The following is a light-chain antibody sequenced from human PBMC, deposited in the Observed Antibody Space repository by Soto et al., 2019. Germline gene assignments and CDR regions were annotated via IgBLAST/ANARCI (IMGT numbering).Light chain of an antibody. V-gene: IGKV3-20*01. CDR2: GAS. J-gene: IGKJ2*01. CDR1: QSVSSSY. CDR3: QQYGSSLPNT. Sequence: EIVLTQSPGTLSLSPGERATLSCRASQSVSSSYLAWYQQKPGRAPRLLIYGASSRATGTPDRFSGSGSGTDFTLTISRLEPEDFAAYYCQQYGSSLPNTFGQGTKLEIK.